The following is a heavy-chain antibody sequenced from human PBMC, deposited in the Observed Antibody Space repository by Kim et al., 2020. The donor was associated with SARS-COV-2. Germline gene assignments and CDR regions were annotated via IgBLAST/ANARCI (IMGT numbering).Heavy chain of an antibody. CDR2: IYYSGST. CDR1: GGSISSSSYY. J-gene: IGHJ5*02. D-gene: IGHD6-19*01. Sequence: SETLSLTCTVSGGSISSSSYYWGWIRQPPGKGLEWIGSIYYSGSTYYNPSLKSRVTISVDTSKNQFSLKLSSVTAADTAVYYCARAAVAGTFVFDPWGQGTLVTVSS. CDR3: ARAAVAGTFVFDP. V-gene: IGHV4-39*07.